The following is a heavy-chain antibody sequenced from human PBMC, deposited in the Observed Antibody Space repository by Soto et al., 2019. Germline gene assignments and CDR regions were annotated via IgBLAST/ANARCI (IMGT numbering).Heavy chain of an antibody. CDR2: INTNSGDT. Sequence: QVQLVQSGAEVKEPGASVKVSCKASGYTFTGYHIHWVRQAPGQGLEWMGWINTNSGDTNYAQKFRGWVTMTRDTSINTAYVELGRLTSDDTAVYYCARWVGDSTWFEPWGQGTLVTVSS. V-gene: IGHV1-2*04. D-gene: IGHD1-26*01. J-gene: IGHJ5*02. CDR3: ARWVGDSTWFEP. CDR1: GYTFTGYH.